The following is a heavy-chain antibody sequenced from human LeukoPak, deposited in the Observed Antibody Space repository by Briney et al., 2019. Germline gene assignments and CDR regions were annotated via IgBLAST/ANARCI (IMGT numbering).Heavy chain of an antibody. D-gene: IGHD2-2*02. V-gene: IGHV1-46*03. Sequence: GASVKVSCKASGYTFTSYYMHWVRQAPGQGLEWMGIINPSGGSTSYAQKFQGRVTMTRDTSTSTVYMELSSLRSEDTAVYYCARGVPAAIGSYYFDYWGQGTLVTVSS. CDR2: INPSGGST. CDR3: ARGVPAAIGSYYFDY. J-gene: IGHJ4*02. CDR1: GYTFTSYY.